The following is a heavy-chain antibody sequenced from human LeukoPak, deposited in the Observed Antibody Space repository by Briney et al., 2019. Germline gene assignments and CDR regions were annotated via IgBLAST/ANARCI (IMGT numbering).Heavy chain of an antibody. Sequence: PGGSLRLSCAASGFTFSSYAMSWVRRAPGKGLEWVSAISGSGGSTYYADSVKGRFTISRDNSKNTLYLQMNSLRAEDTAVYYCAKDISLGSGWDHYFDYWGQGTLVTVSS. CDR2: ISGSGGST. CDR3: AKDISLGSGWDHYFDY. D-gene: IGHD6-19*01. CDR1: GFTFSSYA. V-gene: IGHV3-23*01. J-gene: IGHJ4*02.